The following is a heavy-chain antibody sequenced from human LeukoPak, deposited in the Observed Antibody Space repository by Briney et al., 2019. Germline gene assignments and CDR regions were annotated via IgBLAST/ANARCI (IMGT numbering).Heavy chain of an antibody. Sequence: ASVKVSCKAPGYTFTGYYMHWVRQAPGQGLEWMGWINPNSGGTNYAQKFQGGVTMTRDTSISTAYMELSRLRSDDTAVYYCARTSNPLVQYFQHWGQGTLVTVSS. CDR3: ARTSNPLVQYFQH. CDR1: GYTFTGYY. J-gene: IGHJ1*01. V-gene: IGHV1-2*02. CDR2: INPNSGGT. D-gene: IGHD4/OR15-4a*01.